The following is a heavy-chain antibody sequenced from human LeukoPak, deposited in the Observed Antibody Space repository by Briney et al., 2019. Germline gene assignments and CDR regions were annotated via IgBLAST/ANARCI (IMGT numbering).Heavy chain of an antibody. CDR3: AKENYGDSTGGRFQH. CDR1: GFTFSSYG. V-gene: IGHV3-23*01. CDR2: ISGDAGRT. D-gene: IGHD4-17*01. Sequence: GGSLRLSCAASGFTFSSYGMNWVRQAPGKGLEWVSGISGDAGRTYYADSVKGRFTISRVNSKNTLYLQVNSLRAEDTAVYYCAKENYGDSTGGRFQHWGQGTLVTVSS. J-gene: IGHJ1*01.